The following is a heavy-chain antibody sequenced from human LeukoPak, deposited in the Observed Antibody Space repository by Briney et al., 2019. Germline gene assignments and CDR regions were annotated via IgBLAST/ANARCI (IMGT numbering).Heavy chain of an antibody. CDR2: IYYHGSA. CDR3: ARDGDDSSGYRFDY. D-gene: IGHD3-22*01. J-gene: IGHJ4*02. CDR1: GGSISSGDCY. Sequence: SETLSLTCTVSGGSISSGDCYWSWVRQPPGKGLEWIGYIYYHGSAYYNPSLESRVTISVDTSKNQLSLSLSSVTAADTAVYYCARDGDDSSGYRFDYWGQGTLVTVSS. V-gene: IGHV4-30-4*01.